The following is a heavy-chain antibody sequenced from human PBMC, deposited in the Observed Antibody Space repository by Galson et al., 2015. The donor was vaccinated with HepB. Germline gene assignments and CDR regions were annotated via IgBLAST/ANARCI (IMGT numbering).Heavy chain of an antibody. CDR1: GFTFSSYW. Sequence: SLRLSCAASGFTFSSYWMSWVRQAPGKGLEWVANIKQDGSEKYYVDSVKGRFTISRDNAKNSLHLQMNSLRVEDMAVYYCARGHEDDSSHRYSYYGMDVWGQGTTVTVSS. D-gene: IGHD3-22*01. CDR2: IKQDGSEK. V-gene: IGHV3-7*04. J-gene: IGHJ6*02. CDR3: ARGHEDDSSHRYSYYGMDV.